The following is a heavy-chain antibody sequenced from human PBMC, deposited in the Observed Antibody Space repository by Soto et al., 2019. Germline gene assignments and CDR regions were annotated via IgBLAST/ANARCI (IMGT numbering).Heavy chain of an antibody. Sequence: GGSLRLSCAASGFTVSSNYMSWVRQAPGKGLEWVSVIYSGGGTYYADSVKGRFSSSRDNSKNTVFLQMNSLRAEDTAVYYCARDSPYSSGWYHRDWGQGTLVTVSS. CDR3: ARDSPYSSGWYHRD. J-gene: IGHJ4*02. CDR1: GFTVSSNY. CDR2: IYSGGGT. V-gene: IGHV3-66*01. D-gene: IGHD6-19*01.